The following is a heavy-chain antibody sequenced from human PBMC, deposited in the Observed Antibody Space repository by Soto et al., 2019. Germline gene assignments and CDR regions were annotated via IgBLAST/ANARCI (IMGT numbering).Heavy chain of an antibody. CDR2: FDPEDGET. D-gene: IGHD6-19*01. J-gene: IGHJ5*02. Sequence: GASVKVSCKVSGYTLTELSMHWVRQAPGKGLEWMGGFDPEDGETIYAQKFQGRVTMTEDTSTDTAYMELSSLRSEDTAVYYCATLRRTAVARRPPYNWFDPWGQGTLVTVSS. CDR3: ATLRRTAVARRPPYNWFDP. V-gene: IGHV1-24*01. CDR1: GYTLTELS.